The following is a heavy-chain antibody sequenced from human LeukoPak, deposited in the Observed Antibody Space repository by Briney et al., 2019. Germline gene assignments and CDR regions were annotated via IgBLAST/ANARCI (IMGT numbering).Heavy chain of an antibody. CDR1: GYSFTSYW. V-gene: IGHV5-51*01. D-gene: IGHD4-11*01. CDR2: IYPGDSDT. CDR3: ARDPIRATATPGRFDP. Sequence: GESLKISCKGSGYSFTSYWIGWVRQMPGKGLEWMGIIYPGDSDTRYSPSFQGQVTISADKSISTAYLQWSSLKASDTAMYYCARDPIRATATPGRFDPWGQGTLVTVSS. J-gene: IGHJ5*02.